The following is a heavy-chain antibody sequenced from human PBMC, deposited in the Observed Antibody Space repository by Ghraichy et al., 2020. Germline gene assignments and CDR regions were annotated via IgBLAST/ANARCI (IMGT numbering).Heavy chain of an antibody. D-gene: IGHD3-3*01. J-gene: IGHJ6*02. V-gene: IGHV3-33*01. CDR2: IWYDGSNK. CDR1: GFTFSSYG. Sequence: GESLNISCAASGFTFSSYGMHWVRQAPGKGLEWVAVIWYDGSNKYYADSVKGRFTISRDNSKNTLYLQMNSLRAEDTAVYYCARDSGYDFWSGYYGYYYYGMDVWGQGTTVTVSS. CDR3: ARDSGYDFWSGYYGYYYYGMDV.